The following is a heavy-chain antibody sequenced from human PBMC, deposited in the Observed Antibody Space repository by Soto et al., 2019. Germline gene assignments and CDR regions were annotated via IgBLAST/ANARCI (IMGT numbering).Heavy chain of an antibody. J-gene: IGHJ4*02. CDR3: AREFIYYENSGLRTPVPDY. CDR1: GFSFCNYG. CDR2: IWYDGSNK. D-gene: IGHD3-22*01. Sequence: ESGGGVVQPGRSLRLSCAASGFSFCNYGMHWVRPAPGKGLEWVAVIWYDGSNKYYADSVKGRFTISRDNSKNTLYLQMNSLRAEDTAVYYCAREFIYYENSGLRTPVPDYWGQGTLVTVSS. V-gene: IGHV3-33*01.